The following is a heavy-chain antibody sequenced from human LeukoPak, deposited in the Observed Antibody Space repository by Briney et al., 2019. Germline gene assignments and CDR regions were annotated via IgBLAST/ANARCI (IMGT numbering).Heavy chain of an antibody. V-gene: IGHV3-21*01. CDR1: GFTFSSYS. CDR2: ISSSSSYI. CDR3: ARDRAGYYDFWSGYSQGYYFDY. Sequence: GGSLRLSCAASGFTFSSYSMNWVRQAPGKGLEWVSSISSSSSYIYYADSVKGRFTISRDNVKNSLYLQMNSLRAEDTAVYYCARDRAGYYDFWSGYSQGYYFDYWGQGTLVTVSS. D-gene: IGHD3-3*01. J-gene: IGHJ4*02.